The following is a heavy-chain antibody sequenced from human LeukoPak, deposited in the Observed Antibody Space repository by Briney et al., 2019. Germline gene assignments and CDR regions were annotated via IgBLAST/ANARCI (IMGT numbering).Heavy chain of an antibody. J-gene: IGHJ4*02. CDR3: ARDRSYYYDTPGDY. CDR2: IPYDGSNK. V-gene: IGHV3-30*01. CDR1: GFTFSSYA. D-gene: IGHD3-22*01. Sequence: TGGSLRLSCAASGFTFSSYAMHWVRQAPGKGLEWVAVIPYDGSNKYYADSVKGRFTISRDNSKNTLYLQMNSLRAEDTAVYYCARDRSYYYDTPGDYWGQGTLVTVSS.